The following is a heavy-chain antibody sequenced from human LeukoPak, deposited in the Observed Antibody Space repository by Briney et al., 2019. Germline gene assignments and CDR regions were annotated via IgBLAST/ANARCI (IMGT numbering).Heavy chain of an antibody. CDR1: GDSLTSGTYY. J-gene: IGHJ5*02. Sequence: SETLSLTCTVSGDSLTSGTYYWSWLRQPAGTGLEYIGRIRASGSTYYNPSLKSRLTISVDTSKNQFSLRLSFVTAADAAVYYCARGVGSSESNWFDPWGQGTLVTVSS. CDR3: ARGVGSSESNWFDP. V-gene: IGHV4-61*02. D-gene: IGHD3-10*01. CDR2: IRASGST.